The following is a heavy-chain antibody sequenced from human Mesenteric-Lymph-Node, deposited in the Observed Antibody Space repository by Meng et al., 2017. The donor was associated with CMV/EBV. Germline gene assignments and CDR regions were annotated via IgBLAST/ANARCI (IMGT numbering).Heavy chain of an antibody. CDR2: ISGSGFTI. D-gene: IGHD2-2*01. CDR3: ARSDIAVVPSSQPFDY. CDR1: GFTFSDYV. Sequence: GFTFSDYVMTWIRQAPGKGLEWVSYISGSGFTIYYADSVKDRFTISRDNAKNSLYLQMNSLRAEDTALYYCARSDIAVVPSSQPFDYWGQGTLVTVSS. V-gene: IGHV3-11*04. J-gene: IGHJ4*02.